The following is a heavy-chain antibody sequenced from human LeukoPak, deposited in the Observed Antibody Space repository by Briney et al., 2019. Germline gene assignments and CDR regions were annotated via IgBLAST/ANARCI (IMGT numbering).Heavy chain of an antibody. Sequence: GGSLRLSCAASGFTFSSYAMTWVRQAPGKGLEWVSATSGSGGTTYHADSVKGRFTISRDNSKNTLYLQMNSLRAEDTAVYYCAKGGACSSTSCYVLGGMDVWGQGTTVTVSS. CDR3: AKGGACSSTSCYVLGGMDV. V-gene: IGHV3-23*01. J-gene: IGHJ6*02. CDR2: TSGSGGTT. D-gene: IGHD2-2*01. CDR1: GFTFSSYA.